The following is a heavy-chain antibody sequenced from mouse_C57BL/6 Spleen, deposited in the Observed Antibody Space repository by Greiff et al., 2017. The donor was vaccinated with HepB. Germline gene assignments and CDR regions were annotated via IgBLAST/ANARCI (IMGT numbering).Heavy chain of an antibody. CDR3: ARDDGGDDYVVRTWFAY. D-gene: IGHD2-4*01. J-gene: IGHJ3*01. Sequence: EVKLVDSGGGLVKPGGSLKLSCAASGFTSSSYAMSWVRQTPEKRLEWVATISDGGSYTYYPDNVKGRFTISRDNAKNNLYLQMSHLKSEDTAMYYCARDDGGDDYVVRTWFAYWGQGTLVTVSA. CDR2: ISDGGSYT. CDR1: GFTSSSYA. V-gene: IGHV5-4*01.